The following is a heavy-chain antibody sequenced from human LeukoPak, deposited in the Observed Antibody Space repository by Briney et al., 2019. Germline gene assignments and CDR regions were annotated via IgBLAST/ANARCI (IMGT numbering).Heavy chain of an antibody. CDR1: GFTFSGSA. CDR2: IWYDGSNK. Sequence: GGSLRLSCAASGFTFSGSAMHWVRQAPGKGLEWVAVIWYDGSNKYYADSVKGRFTISRDNSKNTLYLQMNSLRAEDTAVYYCAKGGPRNYVATPFDYWGQGTLVTVSS. V-gene: IGHV3-33*06. D-gene: IGHD1-7*01. CDR3: AKGGPRNYVATPFDY. J-gene: IGHJ4*02.